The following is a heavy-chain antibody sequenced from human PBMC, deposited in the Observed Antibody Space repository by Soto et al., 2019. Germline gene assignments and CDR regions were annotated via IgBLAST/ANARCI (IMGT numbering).Heavy chain of an antibody. Sequence: EVQLLESGGGLVQPGGSLRLSSVASGFTFSSFAMSWVRKAPGKGLEWVSTLSGSGGDTYYADSVNGRFTISRDKSKNTLYLQMDRLRVEDTAVYYCAKRGGYDYVWKSYRPDYWGQGTLVSVSS. J-gene: IGHJ1*01. CDR3: AKRGGYDYVWKSYRPDY. CDR1: GFTFSSFA. CDR2: LSGSGGDT. V-gene: IGHV3-23*01. D-gene: IGHD3-16*02.